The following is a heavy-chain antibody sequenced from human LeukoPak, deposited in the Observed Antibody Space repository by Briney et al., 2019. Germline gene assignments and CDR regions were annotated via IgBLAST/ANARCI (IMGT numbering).Heavy chain of an antibody. CDR2: IYYSGST. CDR1: GGSIRSYY. V-gene: IGHV4-59*08. CDR3: ARLIPPYYFDS. J-gene: IGHJ4*02. Sequence: PSETLSLTCTVSGGSIRSYYWSWIRQPPGKGLEWIGYIYYSGSTNYNPSLKSRVTISVDTSKNQFSLKLTSVTAADTAIYYCARLIPPYYFDSWGQGTPVTVSS. D-gene: IGHD3-16*01.